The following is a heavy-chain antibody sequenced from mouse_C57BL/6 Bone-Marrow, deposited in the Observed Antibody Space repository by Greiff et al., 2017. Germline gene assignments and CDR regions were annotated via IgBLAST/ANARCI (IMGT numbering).Heavy chain of an antibody. J-gene: IGHJ3*01. CDR3: ARDHDYDATCFAY. Sequence: EVQLMQSGGGLVKPGGSLKLPCAASGFTISSYAMPWVRQTPEKRLEWVATISDGGSYTYYPDNVKGRFHISRDNAKNNLYLQMSHLKSEDKAIYYCARDHDYDATCFAYWGQGTLITVSA. CDR2: ISDGGSYT. D-gene: IGHD2-4*01. V-gene: IGHV5-4*01. CDR1: GFTISSYA.